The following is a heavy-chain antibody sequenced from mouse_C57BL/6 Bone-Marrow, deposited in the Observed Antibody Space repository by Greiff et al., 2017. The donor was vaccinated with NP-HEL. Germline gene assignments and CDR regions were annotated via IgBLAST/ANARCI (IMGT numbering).Heavy chain of an antibody. V-gene: IGHV5-6*01. Sequence: EVQLVESGGDLVKPGGSLKLSCAASGFTFSSYGMSWVRQTPDKRLEWVATISSGGSYTYYPDSVKGRFTISRDNAKNTLYLQMSSLKSEDTAMYYCARHYYSNYFDYWGQSTTLTVSS. D-gene: IGHD2-5*01. J-gene: IGHJ2*01. CDR2: ISSGGSYT. CDR3: ARHYYSNYFDY. CDR1: GFTFSSYG.